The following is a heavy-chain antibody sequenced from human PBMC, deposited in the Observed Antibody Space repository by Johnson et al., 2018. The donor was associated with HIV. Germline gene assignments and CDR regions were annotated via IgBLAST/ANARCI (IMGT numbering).Heavy chain of an antibody. CDR2: ISGSGGRP. D-gene: IGHD4-11*01. V-gene: IGHV3-23*04. J-gene: IGHJ3*02. CDR3: AKDRDSYYPPTFAAFDI. CDR1: GFTVSRNY. Sequence: VHLVESGGVVVQPGRSLRLSCAASGFTVSRNYMNWVRQAPGKGLEWVSGISGSGGRPYYADSVKGRFTISRDNSKNTTYLQMNSLRAEDTAVYYCAKDRDSYYPPTFAAFDIWGQGTMVTVSS.